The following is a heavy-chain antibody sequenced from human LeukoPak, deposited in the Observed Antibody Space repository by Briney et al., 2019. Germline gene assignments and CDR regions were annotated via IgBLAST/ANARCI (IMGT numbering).Heavy chain of an antibody. V-gene: IGHV3-30*02. J-gene: IGHJ4*02. CDR1: GFTFSSYG. CDR2: IRYDGSNK. CDR3: AKGNGYDYVWGTPRLFQYFDY. D-gene: IGHD3-16*01. Sequence: PGGSLRLSCAASGFTFSSYGMHWVRQAPGKGLEWVAFIRYDGSNKYYADSVKGRFTISRDNSKNTLYLQMNSLRAEDTAVYYCAKGNGYDYVWGTPRLFQYFDYWGQGTLVTVSS.